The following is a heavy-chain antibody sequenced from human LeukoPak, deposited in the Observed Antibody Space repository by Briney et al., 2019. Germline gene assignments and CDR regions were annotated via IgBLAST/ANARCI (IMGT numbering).Heavy chain of an antibody. CDR2: IYSGGNT. J-gene: IGHJ4*02. D-gene: IGHD2-21*02. CDR3: ARGTVTAPDY. V-gene: IGHV3-53*01. CDR1: GFTFSSYA. Sequence: GGSLRLSCAASGFTFSSYAMSWVRQAPGKGLEWVSIIYSGGNTYYADSVKGRFTISRDNSKNTLYLQMNRLRPEDTAVYYCARGTVTAPDYWGQGTLVTVSS.